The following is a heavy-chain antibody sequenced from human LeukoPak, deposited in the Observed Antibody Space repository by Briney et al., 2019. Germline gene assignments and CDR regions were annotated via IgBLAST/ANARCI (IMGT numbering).Heavy chain of an antibody. CDR3: ATHLRSYYYDSSGPPYYFDY. CDR2: INPNSGGT. V-gene: IGHV1-2*02. Sequence: ASVKVSCKASGYTFTGYYMHWVRQAPGQGLEWMGWINPNSGGTNYAQSFQGRVTMTRDTSISTAYMELSSLRSEDTAVYYCATHLRSYYYDSSGPPYYFDYWGQGTLVTVSS. D-gene: IGHD3-22*01. J-gene: IGHJ4*02. CDR1: GYTFTGYY.